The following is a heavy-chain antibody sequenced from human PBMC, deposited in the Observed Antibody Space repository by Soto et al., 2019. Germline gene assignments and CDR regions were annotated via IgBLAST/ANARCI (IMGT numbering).Heavy chain of an antibody. CDR2: IYHSGST. D-gene: IGHD5-18*01. J-gene: IGHJ4*02. Sequence: TLSLTCAVSGGSISSGGYSWSWIRQPPGKGLEWIGYIYHSGSTYYNPSLKSRVTISVDRSKNQFSLKLSSVTAADTAVYYCARVEMDTGPIDDCGQGTLVTVSA. CDR1: GGSISSGGYS. V-gene: IGHV4-30-2*01. CDR3: ARVEMDTGPIDD.